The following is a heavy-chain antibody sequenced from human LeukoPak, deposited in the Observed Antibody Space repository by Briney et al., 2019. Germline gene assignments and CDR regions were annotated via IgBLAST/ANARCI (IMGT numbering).Heavy chain of an antibody. D-gene: IGHD3-9*01. Sequence: GGSLRLSCAASGFTFSSYSMNWVRQAPGKGLEWVANIKQDGSEKYYVDSVKGRFTISRDNAKNSLYLQMNSLRAEDTAVYYCARASRYFDWLFFDYWGQGTLVTVSS. V-gene: IGHV3-7*01. CDR3: ARASRYFDWLFFDY. CDR1: GFTFSSYS. CDR2: IKQDGSEK. J-gene: IGHJ4*02.